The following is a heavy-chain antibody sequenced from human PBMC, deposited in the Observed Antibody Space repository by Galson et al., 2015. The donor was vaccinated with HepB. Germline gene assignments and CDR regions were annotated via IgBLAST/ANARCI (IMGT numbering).Heavy chain of an antibody. V-gene: IGHV5-51*03. CDR2: IYPGDSDT. CDR3: ARLLGTVAADY. J-gene: IGHJ4*02. CDR1: GYSFTNYW. D-gene: IGHD6-19*01. Sequence: QSGAEVKKPGESLKISCKGSGYSFTNYWIAWVRQMPERGLEWMGIIYPGDSDTRYSPSFQGQVTISADKSITTAYLQWSSLKASDSGVYYCARLLGTVAADYWGQGTLVTVSS.